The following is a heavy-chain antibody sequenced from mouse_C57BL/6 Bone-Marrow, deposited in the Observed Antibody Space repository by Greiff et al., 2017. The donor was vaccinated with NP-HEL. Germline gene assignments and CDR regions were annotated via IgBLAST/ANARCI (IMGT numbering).Heavy chain of an antibody. CDR2: IPPETGGT. J-gene: IGHJ4*01. D-gene: IGHD1-1*01. CDR3: TRKDVITTVVDAMDY. CDR1: GYTFTDYD. Sequence: HLLPSWAELVRPGASVTLSCKASGYTFTDYDMHWVQQTPVHGLEWIGPIPPETGGTAYTQKFKGKAILTADKSSSTAYMELRSLTSEDSAVYYWTRKDVITTVVDAMDYWGQGTSVTVSS. V-gene: IGHV1-15*01.